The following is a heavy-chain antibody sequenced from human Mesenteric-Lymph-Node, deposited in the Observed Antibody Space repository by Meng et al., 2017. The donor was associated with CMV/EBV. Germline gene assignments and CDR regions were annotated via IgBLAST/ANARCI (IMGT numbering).Heavy chain of an antibody. CDR2: IYYSGST. CDR3: ARHGDPFDSSGYYWYFDL. CDR1: GGSISSSSYY. J-gene: IGHJ2*01. D-gene: IGHD3-22*01. Sequence: GSLRLSCTVSGGSISSSSYYWGWIRQPPGKGLEWIGSIYYSGSTYYNPSLKSRVTISVDTSKNQFYLKLSSVTAADTAVYYCARHGDPFDSSGYYWYFDLWGRGTLVTVSS. V-gene: IGHV4-39*01.